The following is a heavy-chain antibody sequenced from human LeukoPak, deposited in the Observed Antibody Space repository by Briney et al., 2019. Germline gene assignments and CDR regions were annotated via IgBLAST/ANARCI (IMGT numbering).Heavy chain of an antibody. Sequence: PGGSLRLSCAASGFTFDDYAMHWVRQVPGRGLEWVAGDNWSGHSVGYADAVKGRFTISRDKAKTSLYLQMNSLKTEDTALYFCAKDYRRTTADDMGYYGMDVWGQGTTVTVSS. CDR3: AKDYRRTTADDMGYYGMDV. CDR2: DNWSGHSV. CDR1: GFTFDDYA. J-gene: IGHJ6*02. V-gene: IGHV3-9*01. D-gene: IGHD1-1*01.